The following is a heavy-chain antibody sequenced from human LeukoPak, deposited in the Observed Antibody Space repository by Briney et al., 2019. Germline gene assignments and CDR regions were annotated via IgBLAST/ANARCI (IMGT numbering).Heavy chain of an antibody. CDR2: ISGSGGST. CDR3: AKSPRFGETTFFDY. J-gene: IGHJ4*02. Sequence: GGSLRLSCAAFGFTFSSYSMNWVRQAPGKGLEWVSAISGSGGSTYYADSVKGRFTISRDNSKNTLYLQMNSLRAEDTAVYYCAKSPRFGETTFFDYWGQGTLVTVSS. V-gene: IGHV3-23*01. CDR1: GFTFSSYS. D-gene: IGHD3-10*01.